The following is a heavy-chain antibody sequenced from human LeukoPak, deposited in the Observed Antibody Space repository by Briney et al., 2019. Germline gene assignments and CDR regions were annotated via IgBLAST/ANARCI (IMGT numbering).Heavy chain of an antibody. V-gene: IGHV1-8*03. Sequence: ASVKVSCKASGYTFTSYDINWVRQATGQGLEWMGWMNPNSGNTGYARKFQGRVTITRNTSISTAYMELSSLRSEDTAVYYCARAIRTHYDFWSGYSKDAFDIWGQGTMVTVSS. CDR1: GYTFTSYD. CDR2: MNPNSGNT. J-gene: IGHJ3*02. D-gene: IGHD3-3*01. CDR3: ARAIRTHYDFWSGYSKDAFDI.